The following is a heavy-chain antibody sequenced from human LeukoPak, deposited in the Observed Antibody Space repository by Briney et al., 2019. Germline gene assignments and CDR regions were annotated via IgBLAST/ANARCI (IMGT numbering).Heavy chain of an antibody. J-gene: IGHJ4*02. CDR2: VGGSGGST. CDR1: GFTFSNYA. V-gene: IGHV3-23*01. D-gene: IGHD2-15*01. CDR3: AKGRTGSCYSDCDY. Sequence: GGSLRLSCAASGFTFSNYAMSWVRQAPGKGLEWVSVVGGSGGSTYYAESVKGRFTISRDNSKNTLYLQMNSLRAEDTAEYYCAKGRTGSCYSDCDYWGQGTLVTVSS.